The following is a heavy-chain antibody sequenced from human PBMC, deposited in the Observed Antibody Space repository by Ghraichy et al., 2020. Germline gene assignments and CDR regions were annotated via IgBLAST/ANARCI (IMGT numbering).Heavy chain of an antibody. CDR2: ISGNGATT. CDR3: AKDPNGDYIEAFDF. J-gene: IGHJ3*01. CDR1: GITFSNYA. V-gene: IGHV3-23*01. D-gene: IGHD4-17*01. Sequence: GGSLRLSCAASGITFSNYAMIWVRQAPGKGLEWVSAISGNGATTYYADSVKGRFTISRDDSKNTLYLQMNSLRAEDTAIYYCAKDPNGDYIEAFDFWGQGTMVTVSS.